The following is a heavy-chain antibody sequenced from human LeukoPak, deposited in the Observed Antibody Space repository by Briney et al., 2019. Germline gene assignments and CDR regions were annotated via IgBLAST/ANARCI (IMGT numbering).Heavy chain of an antibody. CDR2: IIPILGIA. CDR1: GGTFSSYA. CDR3: ARDRRGWNYAFYFDY. V-gene: IGHV1-69*04. J-gene: IGHJ4*02. D-gene: IGHD1-7*01. Sequence: ASVKVSCKASGGTFSSYATSWVRQAPGQGLEWMGRIIPILGIANYAQKFQGRVTITADKSTSTAYMELSSLRSEDTAVYYCARDRRGWNYAFYFDYWGQGTLVTVSS.